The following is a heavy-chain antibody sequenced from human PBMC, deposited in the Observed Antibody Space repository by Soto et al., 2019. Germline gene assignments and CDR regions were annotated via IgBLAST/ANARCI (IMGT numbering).Heavy chain of an antibody. Sequence: SETLSLTCAVSGGSIIASNWWTWIRQPPGQGLEWIGEIHHSGTTYYTASLRSRVTLSIDKSKSQFSLRLTSVTAADTAVYYCASLFGPWGQGTLVTVSS. CDR2: IHHSGTT. V-gene: IGHV4-4*02. J-gene: IGHJ5*02. D-gene: IGHD3-16*01. CDR1: GGSIIASNW. CDR3: ASLFGP.